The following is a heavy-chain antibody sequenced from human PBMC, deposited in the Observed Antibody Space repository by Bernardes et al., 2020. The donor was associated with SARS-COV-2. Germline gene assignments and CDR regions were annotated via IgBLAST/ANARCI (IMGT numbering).Heavy chain of an antibody. CDR1: GFTFSSYA. CDR3: AKDAIVVVVAAKPHDYGDYGADY. D-gene: IGHD2-15*01. V-gene: IGHV3-23*01. Sequence: GGSLRLSCAASGFTFSSYAMSWVRQAPGKGLEWVSAISGSGGSTYYADSVKGRFTISRDNSKNTLYLQMNSLRAEDTAVYYCAKDAIVVVVAAKPHDYGDYGADYWGQGTLVTVSS. J-gene: IGHJ4*02. CDR2: ISGSGGST.